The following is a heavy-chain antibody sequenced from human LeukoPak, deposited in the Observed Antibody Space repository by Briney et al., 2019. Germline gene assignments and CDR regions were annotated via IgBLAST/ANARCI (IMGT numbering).Heavy chain of an antibody. CDR2: IWYDGSNK. Sequence: GGCLRLSCAASVFIFSSYWMHWVRQAPCKGLEWVAVIWYDGSNKYYADSVKGRFTISRDNSKNTLYLQMNSLRAEDTAVYYCAREDGSSGVLDYYYGMDVWGQGTTVTVSS. V-gene: IGHV3-33*01. J-gene: IGHJ6*02. D-gene: IGHD6-13*01. CDR3: AREDGSSGVLDYYYGMDV. CDR1: VFIFSSYW.